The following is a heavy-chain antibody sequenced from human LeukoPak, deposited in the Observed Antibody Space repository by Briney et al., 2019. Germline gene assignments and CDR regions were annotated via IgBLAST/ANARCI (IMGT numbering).Heavy chain of an antibody. V-gene: IGHV3-74*01. CDR2: INSDGSST. CDR1: GFTFSRYW. CDR3: ARTNSGGFDP. Sequence: GGSLRLSCAASGFTFSRYWMHWVRQAPGKGLVWALLINSDGSSTNYADSVKGRFTISRDNAKNTVYLQMNSLRAEDTAVYYCARTNSGGFDPWGQGTLVTVSS. D-gene: IGHD2-21*01. J-gene: IGHJ5*02.